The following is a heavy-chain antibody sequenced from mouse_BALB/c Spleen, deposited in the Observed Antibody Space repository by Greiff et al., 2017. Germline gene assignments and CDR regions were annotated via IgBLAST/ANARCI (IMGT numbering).Heavy chain of an antibody. CDR3: ARSGYYGYYFDY. J-gene: IGHJ2*01. CDR2: ISSGSSTI. V-gene: IGHV5-17*02. Sequence: EVQGVESGGGLVQPGGSRKLSCAASGFTFSSFGMHWVRQAPEKGLEWVAYISSGSSTIYYADTVKGRFTISRDNPKNTLFLQMTSLRSEDTAMYYCARSGYYGYYFDYWGQGTTLTVSS. CDR1: GFTFSSFG. D-gene: IGHD1-1*01.